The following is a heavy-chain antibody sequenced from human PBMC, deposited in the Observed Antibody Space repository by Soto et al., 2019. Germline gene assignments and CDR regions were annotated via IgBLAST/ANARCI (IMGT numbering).Heavy chain of an antibody. D-gene: IGHD6-13*01. CDR3: SRVSRGAAGGSS. V-gene: IGHV3-7*03. Sequence: EVQLVESGGGLVQPGGSLRLSCVASGFTFSSYWMSWARQVPGRGLEWLAKIKQDGSEKNYVDSVRGRFTISRDNAKSSLYLEMNSLRADDTAVYFCSRVSRGAAGGSSCGQGTLVTVSS. CDR2: IKQDGSEK. J-gene: IGHJ5*02. CDR1: GFTFSSYW.